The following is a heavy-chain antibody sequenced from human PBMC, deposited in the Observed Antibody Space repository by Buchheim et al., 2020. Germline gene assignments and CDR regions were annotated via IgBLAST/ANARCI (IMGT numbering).Heavy chain of an antibody. Sequence: QVQLVESGGGVVQPGRSLRLSCAASGFTFSTYGMHWVRQAPGKGLEWVAVIAYEGSSKYYADSVKGRFTISRDNSNNTLYLQMNSLRAEDTAVYYCAKDRDDFWSGPSWYWGQGTL. CDR2: IAYEGSSK. CDR1: GFTFSTYG. CDR3: AKDRDDFWSGPSWY. D-gene: IGHD3-3*01. V-gene: IGHV3-30*18. J-gene: IGHJ4*02.